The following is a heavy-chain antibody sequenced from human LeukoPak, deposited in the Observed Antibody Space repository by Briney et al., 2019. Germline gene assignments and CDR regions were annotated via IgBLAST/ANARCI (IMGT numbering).Heavy chain of an antibody. V-gene: IGHV4-59*01. CDR1: GGSINNYY. Sequence: PSETLSLTCTVSGGSINNYYWSWIRQPPGKGMEDIGHISYSGITNYNPSLKSRVTMSVDTSKNQFSLKLNSVTAADTAVYYCARAVVGPYYDSSGSYCFDYWGQGTLVTVSS. CDR3: ARAVVGPYYDSSGSYCFDY. J-gene: IGHJ4*02. CDR2: ISYSGIT. D-gene: IGHD3-22*01.